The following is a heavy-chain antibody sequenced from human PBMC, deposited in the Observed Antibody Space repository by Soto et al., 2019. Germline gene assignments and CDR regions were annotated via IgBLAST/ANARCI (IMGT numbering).Heavy chain of an antibody. CDR1: GFTFSSYA. V-gene: IGHV3-23*01. D-gene: IGHD2-15*01. J-gene: IGHJ4*02. Sequence: PGGSLRLSCAASGFTFSSYAMSWVRQAPGKGLEWVSAISGSGGSTYYADSVKGRFTISRDNSKNTLYLQMNSLRAEDTAVYYCAKVADGIWAPGRAVVVAAFDYWGQGTLVTVS. CDR3: AKVADGIWAPGRAVVVAAFDY. CDR2: ISGSGGST.